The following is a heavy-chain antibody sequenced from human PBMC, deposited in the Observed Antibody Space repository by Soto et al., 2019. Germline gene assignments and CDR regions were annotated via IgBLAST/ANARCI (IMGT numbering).Heavy chain of an antibody. CDR3: ARGGHCANGVCSALDY. D-gene: IGHD2-8*01. J-gene: IGHJ4*02. CDR2: IYYGGSA. CDR1: GGSISTYY. Sequence: QVQLRESDPGLVKPSETLSLTCTVSGGSISTYYWSWIRQPPGKGLEWIGYIYYGGSADYNPSLKSRVTISVDTSKKQFSLKLSSVTAADTAVYYCARGGHCANGVCSALDYWGQGTLVTVSS. V-gene: IGHV4-59*08.